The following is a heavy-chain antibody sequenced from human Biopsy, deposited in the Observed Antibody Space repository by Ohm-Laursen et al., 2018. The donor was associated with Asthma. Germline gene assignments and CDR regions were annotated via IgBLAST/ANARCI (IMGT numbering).Heavy chain of an antibody. CDR2: ISFDGSNK. J-gene: IGHJ4*02. V-gene: IGHV3-30*18. CDR3: AKDRVAGRSYYFDY. CDR1: GFTFSNYG. Sequence: SLRLSCTASGFTFSNYGMHWVRRAPGKGLDWVAVISFDGSNKNYTDSVKGRFTISRDNSKDMVYLQMNSLRPEDTAVYYCAKDRVAGRSYYFDYWGQGSLVSVSS. D-gene: IGHD6-13*01.